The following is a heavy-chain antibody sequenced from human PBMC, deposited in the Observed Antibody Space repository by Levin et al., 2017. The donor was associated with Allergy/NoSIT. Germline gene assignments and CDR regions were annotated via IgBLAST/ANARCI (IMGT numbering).Heavy chain of an antibody. Sequence: GESLKISCAASGFTFSSYEMNWVRRAPGKGLEWVSYISSTGSTIDSADSVKGRFTISRDNAKNSLYLHMNSLRAEDTAVYYCARLLGNFWSGYNSFDYWGQGTLVAVSP. CDR1: GFTFSSYE. CDR3: ARLLGNFWSGYNSFDY. J-gene: IGHJ4*02. D-gene: IGHD3-3*01. V-gene: IGHV3-48*03. CDR2: ISSTGSTI.